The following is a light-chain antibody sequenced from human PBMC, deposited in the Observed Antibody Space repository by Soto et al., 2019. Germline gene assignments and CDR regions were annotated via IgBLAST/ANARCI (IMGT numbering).Light chain of an antibody. J-gene: IGLJ2*01. V-gene: IGLV1-47*01. CDR3: AAWDESLSAVI. CDR2: RNY. CDR1: NSNIGSHY. Sequence: QSVLTQPPSASGTPGQRVTISCTGSNSNIGSHYVYWYQQLPGTAPKLLIYRNYQRPSGVPDRFSGSKSGTSASLAISGLRSEDEADYYCAAWDESLSAVIFGGGTKVTVL.